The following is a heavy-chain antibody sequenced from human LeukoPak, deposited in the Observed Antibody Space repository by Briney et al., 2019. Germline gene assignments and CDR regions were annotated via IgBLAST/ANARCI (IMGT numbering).Heavy chain of an antibody. Sequence: GGSLRLSCAASGFTFSSYAMSWVRQAPGKGLEWVSAISGSGGSTYYADSVKGRFTISRDNSKNTLYLQMNSLRAEDTAVYYCAKGGPGLSGWFPVPQNYYYYGMDVWGQGTTVTVSS. J-gene: IGHJ6*02. D-gene: IGHD6-19*01. CDR1: GFTFSSYA. V-gene: IGHV3-23*01. CDR2: ISGSGGST. CDR3: AKGGPGLSGWFPVPQNYYYYGMDV.